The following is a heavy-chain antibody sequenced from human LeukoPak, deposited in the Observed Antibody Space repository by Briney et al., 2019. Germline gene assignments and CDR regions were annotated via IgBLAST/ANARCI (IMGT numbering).Heavy chain of an antibody. V-gene: IGHV3-7*03. CDR1: GFTFSSYW. CDR3: ARAAADYGDAFDI. Sequence: GGSLRLYCAASGFTFSSYWMSWVRQAPGKGLEWVANIKQDGSEKYYVDSVKGRFTISRDNAKNSLYLQMNSLRAEDTAVYYCARAAADYGDAFDIWGQGTMVTVSS. D-gene: IGHD4-17*01. J-gene: IGHJ3*02. CDR2: IKQDGSEK.